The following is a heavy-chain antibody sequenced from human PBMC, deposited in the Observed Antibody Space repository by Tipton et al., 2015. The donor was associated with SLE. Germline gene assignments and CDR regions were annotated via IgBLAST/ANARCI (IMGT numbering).Heavy chain of an antibody. CDR3: ARDGPGGYLCAEYFQH. Sequence: SLRLSCAASGFTFSSYSMNWVRQAPGKGLEWVSYISSSSSTIYYADSVKGRFTISRDNAKNSLYLQMNSLRAEDTAVYYCARDGPGGYLCAEYFQHWGQGTLVTVSS. CDR1: GFTFSSYS. V-gene: IGHV3-48*01. CDR2: ISSSSSTI. D-gene: IGHD1-1*01. J-gene: IGHJ1*01.